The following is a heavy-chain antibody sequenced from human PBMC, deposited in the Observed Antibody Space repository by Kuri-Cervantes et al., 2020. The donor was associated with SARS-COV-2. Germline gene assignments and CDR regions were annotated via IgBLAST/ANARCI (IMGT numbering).Heavy chain of an antibody. J-gene: IGHJ6*03. CDR3: ARGGGVVTHYYMDV. Sequence: CAASEFTFSYYSLHWVRQAPGKGLEYVSGLTSNGGSTFYANSVKGRFTVSRDDSKNTLCLHMGSLRADDTAVYYCARGGGVVTHYYMDVWGKGTTVTVSS. CDR1: EFTFSYYS. CDR2: LTSNGGST. D-gene: IGHD3-3*01. V-gene: IGHV3-64*01.